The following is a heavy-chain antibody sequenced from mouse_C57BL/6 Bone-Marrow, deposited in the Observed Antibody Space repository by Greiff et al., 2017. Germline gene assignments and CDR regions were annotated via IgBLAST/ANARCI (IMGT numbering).Heavy chain of an antibody. J-gene: IGHJ1*03. CDR2: IYPGSGST. Sequence: QVQLQQPGAELVKPGASVKMSCKASGYTFTSYWITWVKQRPGQGLEWIGDIYPGSGSTNYNAKFKSKATLTVDTSSSTASMQLSSLTSEYSAVYYCARPYYSDYWYFDVWGTGTTVTVSS. D-gene: IGHD2-12*01. CDR3: ARPYYSDYWYFDV. V-gene: IGHV1-55*01. CDR1: GYTFTSYW.